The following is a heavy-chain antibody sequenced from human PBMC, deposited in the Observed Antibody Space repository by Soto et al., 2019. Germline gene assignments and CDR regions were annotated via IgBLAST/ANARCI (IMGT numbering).Heavy chain of an antibody. CDR2: INHSGST. J-gene: IGHJ4*02. CDR3: ASLHFWSGYSGLDFDY. V-gene: IGHV4-34*01. D-gene: IGHD3-3*02. CDR1: GGSFSGYY. Sequence: SETLSLTCAVYGGSFSGYYWSWIRQPPGKGLEWIGEINHSGSTNYNPSIKSRVTISVDTSKNQFSLKPSSVTAADTAVYYCASLHFWSGYSGLDFDYWGQGTLVTVSS.